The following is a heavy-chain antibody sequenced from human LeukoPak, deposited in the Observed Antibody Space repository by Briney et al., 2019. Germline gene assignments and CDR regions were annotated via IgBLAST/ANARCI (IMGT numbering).Heavy chain of an antibody. CDR3: ARSSAAALYGMDV. CDR1: GFTFSSYG. CDR2: IWYDGSNK. D-gene: IGHD6-13*01. V-gene: IGHV3-33*01. J-gene: IGHJ6*02. Sequence: PGGSLRLSCAASGFTFSSYGMHWVRQAPGKGLEWVAVIWYDGSNKYYADSVKGRFTISRDNSKNTLYLQMNSLRAEDTAVYYCARSSAAALYGMDVWGQGTTVTVSS.